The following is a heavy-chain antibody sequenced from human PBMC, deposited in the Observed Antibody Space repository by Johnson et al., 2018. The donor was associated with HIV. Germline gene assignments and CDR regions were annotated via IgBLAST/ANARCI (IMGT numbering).Heavy chain of an antibody. D-gene: IGHD1-26*01. J-gene: IGHJ3*01. CDR2: LNCSGGRT. CDR1: GFTFDDYG. Sequence: EQLVESGGGVVRPGGSLRLSCAASGFTFDDYGMRGVRQSPGKGLEWVSGLNCSGGRTGYVDSVKGRFTISRDNSKNTLFLQMDSLRADDTAVYYCAREGVSGSYYDAFDLWGQGTMVTVSS. CDR3: AREGVSGSYYDAFDL. V-gene: IGHV3-20*04.